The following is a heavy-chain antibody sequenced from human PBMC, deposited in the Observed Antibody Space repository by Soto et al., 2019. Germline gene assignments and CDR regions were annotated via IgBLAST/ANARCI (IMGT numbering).Heavy chain of an antibody. CDR1: GFTFTTYA. CDR2: ISGSGAKT. V-gene: IGHV3-23*01. CDR3: AKEIGVNWFDP. D-gene: IGHD2-8*01. J-gene: IGHJ5*02. Sequence: GGSLRLSCTGSGFTFTTYAMNWVRQAPGRGLEWVATISGSGAKTYYSDSVKGRFTISRDNSKNTLYLQMSTLRVEDTAVYYCAKEIGVNWFDPWGQGTLVTVSS.